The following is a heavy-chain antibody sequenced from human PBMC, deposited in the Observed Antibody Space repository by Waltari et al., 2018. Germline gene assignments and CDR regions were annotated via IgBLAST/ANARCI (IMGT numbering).Heavy chain of an antibody. CDR3: ARDPTVGATSDAFDI. Sequence: QVQLQESGPGLVKPSETLSLTCTVSGGSISSYYWRWIRQPPGKGLEWIGYIYYSGSTNYNPSLKSRVTISVDTSKNQFSLKLSSVTAADTAVYYCARDPTVGATSDAFDIWGQGTMVTVSS. CDR1: GGSISSYY. J-gene: IGHJ3*02. D-gene: IGHD1-26*01. CDR2: IYYSGST. V-gene: IGHV4-59*01.